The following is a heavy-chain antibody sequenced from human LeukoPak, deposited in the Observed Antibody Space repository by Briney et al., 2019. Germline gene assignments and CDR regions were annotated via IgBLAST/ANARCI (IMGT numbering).Heavy chain of an antibody. J-gene: IGHJ4*02. CDR3: AKGSNYDSSGYLDY. V-gene: IGHV3-23*01. D-gene: IGHD3-22*01. CDR1: GFTFSSYA. CDR2: ISGSGGST. Sequence: GGSLRLSCAASGFTFSSYAMSWVRQAPGRGLEWVSAISGSGGSTYYADSVKGRFTISRDNSKNTLYLQMNSLRAEDTAVYYCAKGSNYDSSGYLDYWGQGTLVTVSS.